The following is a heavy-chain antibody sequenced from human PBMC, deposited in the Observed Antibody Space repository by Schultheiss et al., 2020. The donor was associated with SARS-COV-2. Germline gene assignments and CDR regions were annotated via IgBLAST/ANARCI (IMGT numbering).Heavy chain of an antibody. CDR1: GFTVSSNY. CDR2: ISGSGGST. Sequence: GGSLRLSCAASGFTVSSNYMSWVRQAPGKGLEWVSAISGSGGSTYYADSVKGRFTISRDNSKNTLYLQMNSLRAEDTAVYYCAKLVGWELLSQGYYFDYWGQGTLVTVSS. D-gene: IGHD1-26*01. CDR3: AKLVGWELLSQGYYFDY. V-gene: IGHV3-23*01. J-gene: IGHJ4*02.